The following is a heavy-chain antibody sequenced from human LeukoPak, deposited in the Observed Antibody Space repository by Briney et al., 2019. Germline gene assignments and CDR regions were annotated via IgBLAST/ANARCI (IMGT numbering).Heavy chain of an antibody. CDR2: IYNSGST. V-gene: IGHV4-31*03. Sequence: SETLSLTCTVSGGSISSGGYYWSWIRQHPGKGLEWLGYIYNSGSTYYNPSLKSRLTISVDTSKNQFSLKLSSVTAADTAVYFCASMQGYASGIDWGQGTLVTVSS. CDR1: GGSISSGGYY. CDR3: ASMQGYASGID. D-gene: IGHD3-10*01. J-gene: IGHJ4*02.